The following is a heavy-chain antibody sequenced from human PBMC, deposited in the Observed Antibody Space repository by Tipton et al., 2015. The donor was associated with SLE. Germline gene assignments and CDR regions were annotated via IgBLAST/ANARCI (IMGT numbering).Heavy chain of an antibody. Sequence: QSGPEVKKPGASVKVSCKASGYTFTGYYMHWVRQAPGQGLEGMGRINPNSGGTNYAQKFQGRVTMTRDTSISTAYMELSRLRSDDTAVYYCARDLSWETLLGMDVWGQGTTVTVSS. D-gene: IGHD1-26*01. V-gene: IGHV1-2*06. CDR2: INPNSGGT. CDR3: ARDLSWETLLGMDV. J-gene: IGHJ6*02. CDR1: GYTFTGYY.